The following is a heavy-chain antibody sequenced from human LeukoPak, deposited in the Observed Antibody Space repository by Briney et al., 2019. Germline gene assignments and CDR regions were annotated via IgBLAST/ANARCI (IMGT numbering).Heavy chain of an antibody. CDR2: IYYSGNT. CDR1: GGSISSGSYY. Sequence: SETLSLTCSVSGGSISSGSYYWGWIRQPPGKGLEWIGSIYYSGNTYYNPSLKSRVTISVDTSKNQFSLKLSSVTAADTAVYYCARGIQLGGQGALVTVSS. V-gene: IGHV4-39*01. D-gene: IGHD5-24*01. J-gene: IGHJ4*02. CDR3: ARGIQL.